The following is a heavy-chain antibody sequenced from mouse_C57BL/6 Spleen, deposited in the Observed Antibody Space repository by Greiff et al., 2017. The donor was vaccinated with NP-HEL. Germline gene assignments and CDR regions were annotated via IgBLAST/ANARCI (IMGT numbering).Heavy chain of an antibody. CDR1: GYTFTSYW. CDR2: IHPNSSST. CDR3: AREEEGLLFAY. V-gene: IGHV1-64*01. Sequence: VQLQQPGAELVKPGASVKLSCKASGYTFTSYWMHWVKQRPGQGLEWIGMIHPNSSSTNYNEKFKSKATLTVVKSSSTAYMQLSSLTSEDSAVYYCAREEEGLLFAYWGQGTLVTVSA. D-gene: IGHD1-1*01. J-gene: IGHJ3*01.